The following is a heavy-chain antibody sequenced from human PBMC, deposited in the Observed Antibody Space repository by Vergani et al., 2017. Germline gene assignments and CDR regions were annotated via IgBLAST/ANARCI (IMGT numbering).Heavy chain of an antibody. V-gene: IGHV4-38-2*02. CDR1: HYSISRGYF. J-gene: IGHJ4*02. CDR2: FHHTGMT. D-gene: IGHD3-9*01. Sequence: QVQLQESGPGLVKPSETLSLTCTVSHYSISRGYFWGWIRRPPGKGLEWIASFHHTGMTYNNPSLKSRVTISVDTSKNQFSLEVTSVTAADTAIYFCARTESFILRYFHWALWGQGTLVTVSS. CDR3: ARTESFILRYFHWAL.